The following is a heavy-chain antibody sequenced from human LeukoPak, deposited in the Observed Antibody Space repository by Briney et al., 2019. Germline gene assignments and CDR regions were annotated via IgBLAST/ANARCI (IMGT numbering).Heavy chain of an antibody. D-gene: IGHD6-19*01. V-gene: IGHV5-51*01. CDR1: GYSFSSYW. CDR3: ARHRPYSSGWRHFDY. Sequence: GESLQISCKGSGYSFSSYWIGWVRRMPGKGLEWMGIIYPGDSDTRYSPSFQGQVTISADKSISTAYLQWSSLTASDTAMYYCARHRPYSSGWRHFDYWGQGTLVTVSS. CDR2: IYPGDSDT. J-gene: IGHJ4*02.